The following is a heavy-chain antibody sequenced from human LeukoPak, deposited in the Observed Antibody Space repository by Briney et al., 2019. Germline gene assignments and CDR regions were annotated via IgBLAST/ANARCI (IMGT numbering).Heavy chain of an antibody. CDR3: ARLDSNYYDSSGYFDY. CDR2: IYHSGST. J-gene: IGHJ4*02. V-gene: IGHV4-30-2*03. Sequence: PSETLSLTCAVSGGSISSGGYSWSWIRQPPGKGLEWIGYIYHSGSTYYNPSLKSRVTISVGTSKNQFSLKLSSVTAADTAVYYCARLDSNYYDSSGYFDYWGQGTLVTVSS. CDR1: GGSISSGGYS. D-gene: IGHD3-22*01.